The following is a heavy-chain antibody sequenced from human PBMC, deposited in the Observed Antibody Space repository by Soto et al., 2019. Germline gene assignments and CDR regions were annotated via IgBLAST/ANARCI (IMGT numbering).Heavy chain of an antibody. CDR2: ISSSGTTT. D-gene: IGHD3-22*01. V-gene: IGHV3-48*03. CDR3: ARWEVVTGLDY. CDR1: GFTFSTSE. J-gene: IGHJ4*02. Sequence: EVQLVESGGGLVQPGGSLRLSCAASGFTFSTSEMSWVRQAPGKGLEWVSHISSSGTTTYYADSVKGRFTISRDNANHSLYLQMNSLRVADTAVYYCARWEVVTGLDYWGQGTLVTVSS.